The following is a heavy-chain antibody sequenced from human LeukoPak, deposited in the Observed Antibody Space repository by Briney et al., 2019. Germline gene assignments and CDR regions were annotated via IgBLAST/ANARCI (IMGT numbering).Heavy chain of an antibody. V-gene: IGHV3-53*01. CDR3: ARGDDSGYYDYFDY. Sequence: GGSLRLSCAASGFTVDSNYLSWVRQAPGKGLEWVSTIYTGGNTYYAASVRGRFTISRDFSKNTVFLHMNSLRAEDTAMYYCARGDDSGYYDYFDYWGQGALVTVSS. D-gene: IGHD3-22*01. J-gene: IGHJ4*02. CDR1: GFTVDSNY. CDR2: IYTGGNT.